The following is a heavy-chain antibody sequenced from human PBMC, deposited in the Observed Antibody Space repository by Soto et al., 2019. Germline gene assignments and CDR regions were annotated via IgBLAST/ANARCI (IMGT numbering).Heavy chain of an antibody. Sequence: PGKGLEWIGYLYTTGSTIYNPSLESRVTISVDTSKNQFSLKLNSVTAADTAVYYCAFFFQAEDGIRDVRSVSAFLLNRSSDL. CDR2: LYTTGST. CDR3: AFFFQAEDGIRDVRSVSAFLLNRSSDL. J-gene: IGHJ2*01. D-gene: IGHD3-10*02. V-gene: IGHV4-59*01.